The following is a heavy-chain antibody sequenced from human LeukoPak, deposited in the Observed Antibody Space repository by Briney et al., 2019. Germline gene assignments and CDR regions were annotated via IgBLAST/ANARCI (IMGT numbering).Heavy chain of an antibody. D-gene: IGHD6-19*01. V-gene: IGHV4-59*01. CDR1: GGSISSYY. J-gene: IGHJ4*02. CDR2: IYYSGST. Sequence: SETLSLTCTVSGGSISSYYWSWIRQPPGKGLEWIGYIYYSGSTNYNPSLKSRVTISVDTSKNQFSLKLSSVTAVDTAVYYCARDQAGTFVLWGQGTLVTVSS. CDR3: ARDQAGTFVL.